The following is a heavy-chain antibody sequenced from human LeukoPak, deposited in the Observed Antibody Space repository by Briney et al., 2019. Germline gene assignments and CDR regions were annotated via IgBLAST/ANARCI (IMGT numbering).Heavy chain of an antibody. CDR1: GGTFSSYA. J-gene: IGHJ4*02. D-gene: IGHD1-26*01. V-gene: IGHV1-69*13. CDR3: ARTRFRVGTPIDY. CDR2: IIPIFGTA. Sequence: SVKVSCKASGGTFSSYAISWVRQAPGQGLEWMGGIIPIFGTANYAQKFQGRVTITADESTSTAYMELSSLRSEDTAVYYCARTRFRVGTPIDYWGQGTLVTVSS.